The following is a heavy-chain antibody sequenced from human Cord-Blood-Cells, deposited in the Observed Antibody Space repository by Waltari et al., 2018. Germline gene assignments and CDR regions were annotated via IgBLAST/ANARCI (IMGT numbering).Heavy chain of an antibody. Sequence: EVQLVESGGGLVQPGGSLKLSCAASGFTFSGSAMHWVRQASGKGLEWVERIRRKANSYATAYAASVRGRFTISRDNSKNTAYLQMNSRKTEDMAVYYWTRRGDRPHDAFDSWGQGTMVTVSS. CDR3: TRRGDRPHDAFDS. CDR1: GFTFSGSA. J-gene: IGHJ3*02. V-gene: IGHV3-73*02. CDR2: IRRKANSYAT.